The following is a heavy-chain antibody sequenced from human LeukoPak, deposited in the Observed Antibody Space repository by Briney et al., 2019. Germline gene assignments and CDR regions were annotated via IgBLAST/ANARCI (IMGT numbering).Heavy chain of an antibody. D-gene: IGHD6-19*01. CDR2: IYYSGST. J-gene: IGHJ5*02. CDR3: ARQIAVSGTAGFDP. V-gene: IGHV4-59*08. Sequence: SETLSLTCTVSGGSISSYYWSWIRQPPGKGLEWIGYIYYSGSTHYNPSLKSRVTISVDTSKNQFSLKLSSVTAADTAFYYCARQIAVSGTAGFDPLGQGALVTVSS. CDR1: GGSISSYY.